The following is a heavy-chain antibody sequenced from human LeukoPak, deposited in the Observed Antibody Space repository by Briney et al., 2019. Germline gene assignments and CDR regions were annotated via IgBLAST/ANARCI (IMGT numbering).Heavy chain of an antibody. V-gene: IGHV3-23*01. CDR2: ISGSGGST. Sequence: GGSLRLSCAASGFTFSSYAMSWVRQAPGKGLEWVSAISGSGGSTYYADSVKGRFTISRDNSKNTLYLQMNSLRAEDTAVYYCATQSTGYCSSTSCYKTMGWFDPWGQGTLVTVSS. J-gene: IGHJ5*02. D-gene: IGHD2-2*02. CDR3: ATQSTGYCSSTSCYKTMGWFDP. CDR1: GFTFSSYA.